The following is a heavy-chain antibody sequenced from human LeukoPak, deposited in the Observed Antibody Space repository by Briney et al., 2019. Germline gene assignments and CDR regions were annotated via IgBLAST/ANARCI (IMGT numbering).Heavy chain of an antibody. V-gene: IGHV3-48*02. J-gene: IGHJ4*02. CDR1: GFTFSSYS. CDR3: ARELAGYSSSWYPNYFDY. Sequence: GGSLRLSCAASGFTFSSYSMNWVRQAPGKGLEWVSYISSSSTIYYADSVKGRFTISRDNAKNSLYLQMNSLRDEDTAVYYCARELAGYSSSWYPNYFDYWGQGTLVTVSS. D-gene: IGHD6-13*01. CDR2: ISSSSTI.